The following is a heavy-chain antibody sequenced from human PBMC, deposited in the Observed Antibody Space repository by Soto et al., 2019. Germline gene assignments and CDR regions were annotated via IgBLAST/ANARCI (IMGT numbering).Heavy chain of an antibody. J-gene: IGHJ4*02. D-gene: IGHD3-10*01. CDR3: ARGGGYCGSGTYPFGY. V-gene: IGHV1-18*01. CDR2: ISVYNYNT. CDR1: GYTFSNYG. Sequence: QVQLVQSGAEVKKPGASVKVSCKTSGYTFSNYGIAWVRQAPGQGLEWMGWISVYNYNTNYAQKLQGRVTMTRDISTSTAYMELRSLISDATAVYYWARGGGYCGSGTYPFGYWGQGTLVTVSS.